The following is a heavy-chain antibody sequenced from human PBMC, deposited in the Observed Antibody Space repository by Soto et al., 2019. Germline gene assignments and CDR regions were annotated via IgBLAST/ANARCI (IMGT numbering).Heavy chain of an antibody. V-gene: IGHV1-18*01. D-gene: IGHD5-18*01. CDR3: ARDRGLYSYGHGPFDY. CDR1: GYTFTSYG. CDR2: ISAYNGNT. J-gene: IGHJ4*02. Sequence: ASVKVSCKASGYTFTSYGISWVRQAPGQVLEWMGWISAYNGNTNYAQKLQGRVTMTTDTSTSTAYMELRSLRSDDTAVYYCARDRGLYSYGHGPFDYWGQGTLVTVSS.